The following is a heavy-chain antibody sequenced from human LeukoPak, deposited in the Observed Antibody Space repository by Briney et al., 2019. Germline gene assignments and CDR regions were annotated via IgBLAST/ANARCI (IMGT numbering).Heavy chain of an antibody. V-gene: IGHV4-34*01. D-gene: IGHD3-10*01. Sequence: SETLSLTCAVYGVSFSGYYWSWLRQPPGKGLEWIGEINHSGSTNYNPSLKSRVTISVDTSKNQFSLKLSSVTAADTAVYYCAREFRDGPPKTGPGYYFDYWGQGTLVTVSS. CDR1: GVSFSGYY. CDR3: AREFRDGPPKTGPGYYFDY. J-gene: IGHJ4*02. CDR2: INHSGST.